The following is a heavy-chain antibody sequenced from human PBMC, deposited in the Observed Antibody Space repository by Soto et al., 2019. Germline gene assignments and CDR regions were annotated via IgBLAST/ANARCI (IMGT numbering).Heavy chain of an antibody. CDR2: IIPIFGTA. J-gene: IGHJ4*02. V-gene: IGHV1-69*01. CDR3: ARETHIVVVTAIGWHFDY. Sequence: QVQLVQSGAEVKKPGSSVKVSCKASGGTFSSYAISWVRQAPGQGLEWMGGIIPIFGTANYAQKFQGRVTITADESTSTAYMELSSLRSEDTAVYYCARETHIVVVTAIGWHFDYWGQGTLVTVSS. CDR1: GGTFSSYA. D-gene: IGHD2-21*02.